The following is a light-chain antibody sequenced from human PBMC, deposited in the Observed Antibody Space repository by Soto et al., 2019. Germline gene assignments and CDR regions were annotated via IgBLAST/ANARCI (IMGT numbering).Light chain of an antibody. CDR1: QTISNTY. Sequence: EIVLTQSPGTLSLSPGETATLSCRASQTISNTYLAWYQQKPGQAPRLLIYGASTRATGIPGRFSGSGSGKDFTLTDNRLEPEDFAVYYCQQYGSSPRTFGQGTKVEI. CDR3: QQYGSSPRT. V-gene: IGKV3-20*01. J-gene: IGKJ1*01. CDR2: GAS.